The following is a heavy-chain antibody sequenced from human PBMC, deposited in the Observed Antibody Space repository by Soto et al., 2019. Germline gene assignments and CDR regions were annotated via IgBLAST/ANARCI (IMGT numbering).Heavy chain of an antibody. V-gene: IGHV3-33*01. CDR3: ARDPALRYFDWLYYYYYGMDV. CDR2: IWYDGSNK. CDR1: GFTFSSYG. Sequence: PGGSLRLSCAASGFTFSSYGMHWVRQAPGKGLEWVAVIWYDGSNKYYADSVKGRFTISRDNSKNTLYLQMNSLRAEDTAVYYCARDPALRYFDWLYYYYYGMDVWGQGTTVTVSS. J-gene: IGHJ6*02. D-gene: IGHD3-9*01.